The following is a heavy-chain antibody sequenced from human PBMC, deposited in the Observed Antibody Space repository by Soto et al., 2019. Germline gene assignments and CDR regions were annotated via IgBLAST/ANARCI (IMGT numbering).Heavy chain of an antibody. J-gene: IGHJ5*02. CDR3: AKASGLGTSGWFDP. V-gene: IGHV3-9*01. D-gene: IGHD7-27*01. CDR1: GFTFDDYA. CDR2: ISWYRGSI. Sequence: EVQLVESGGGLVQPGRSLGLSCAASGFTFDDYARHWVRQAPGKGLEWVSGISWYRGSIGYADSVKGRFIISRDNAKNYLYLEMSRLRAEDTALYYCAKASGLGTSGWFDPWGQGTLVTVSS.